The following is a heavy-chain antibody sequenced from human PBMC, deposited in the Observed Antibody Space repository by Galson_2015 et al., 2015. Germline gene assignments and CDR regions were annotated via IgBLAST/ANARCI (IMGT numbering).Heavy chain of an antibody. D-gene: IGHD6-19*01. J-gene: IGHJ4*02. CDR3: ATYQVVAVADSDY. CDR2: ISGCGGST. Sequence: SLRLSCAASGFTFSSYAMSWVRQAPGKGLEWVSAISGCGGSTYYADSVKGRFTISRDNSKNTLYPQMNSLRAEDTAVYYCATYQVVAVADSDYWGQGTLVTVSS. V-gene: IGHV3-23*01. CDR1: GFTFSSYA.